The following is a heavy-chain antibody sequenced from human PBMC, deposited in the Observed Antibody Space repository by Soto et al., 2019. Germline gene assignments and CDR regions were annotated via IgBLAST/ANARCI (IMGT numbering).Heavy chain of an antibody. CDR3: AKFYGWGGQLNRGVFEP. V-gene: IGHV6-1*01. Sequence: SQTLSLTCAISGDSVSGNSAAWNWIRQSPSRGLEWLGRTYYRSKWYNDYSVSVKSRITVTPDTSKNQFSLHLKSVTPEDTAVYYCAKFYGWGGQLNRGVFEPWGQGTLVTVSS. D-gene: IGHD3-10*01. CDR2: TYYRSKWYN. CDR1: GDSVSGNSAA. J-gene: IGHJ5*02.